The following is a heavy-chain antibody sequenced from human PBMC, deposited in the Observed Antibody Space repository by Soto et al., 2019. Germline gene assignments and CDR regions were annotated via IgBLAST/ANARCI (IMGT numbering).Heavy chain of an antibody. Sequence: QVQLQESGPGLMKPSGTLSLTCSVSGDSISSNKWWSWVRQPPGQGLEWIAEIYHTGSTNYNPSLKGRVXXXLXXSNNQFFLNLNSMPAADTAVYFCVRVPSCSGGGCYGNWFDPWGQGTLVTVSS. V-gene: IGHV4-4*02. D-gene: IGHD2-15*01. CDR1: GDSISSNKW. CDR3: VRVPSCSGGGCYGNWFDP. CDR2: IYHTGST. J-gene: IGHJ5*02.